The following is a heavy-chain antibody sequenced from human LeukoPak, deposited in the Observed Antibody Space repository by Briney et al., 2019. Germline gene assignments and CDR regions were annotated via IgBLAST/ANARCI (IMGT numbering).Heavy chain of an antibody. CDR2: IRGCCSGLGSGM. V-gene: IGHV3-48*04. D-gene: IGHD7-27*01. J-gene: IGHJ4*02. CDR3: ARDNNWGFDY. Sequence: GGSLRLSCAASGFIFSDYSMNWVRQAPGKGLERISNIRGCCSGLGSGMYYADSVRGRFTISRDDAKNSLYLQMSSLRAEDTAFYYCARDNNWGFDYWGQGALVTVSS. CDR1: GFIFSDYS.